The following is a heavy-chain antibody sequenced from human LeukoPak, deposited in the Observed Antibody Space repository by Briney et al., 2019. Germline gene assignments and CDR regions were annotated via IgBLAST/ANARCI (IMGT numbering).Heavy chain of an antibody. J-gene: IGHJ4*02. CDR3: GRILTGYLDY. D-gene: IGHD3-9*01. CDR2: ISHSGST. CDR1: GGSFSGYY. V-gene: IGHV4-34*01. Sequence: SETLSLTCAVYGGSFSGYYWSWIRQPPGKGLEWIGEISHSGSTNYNPSLKSRVTISVDTSKNQFSLKLSSVTAADTAVYYCGRILTGYLDYWGQGTLVTVSS.